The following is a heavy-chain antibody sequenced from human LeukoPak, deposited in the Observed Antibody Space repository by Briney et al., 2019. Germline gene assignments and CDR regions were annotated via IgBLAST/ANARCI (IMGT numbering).Heavy chain of an antibody. V-gene: IGHV3-21*01. Sequence: GGSLRLSCGASGFTFSSYSMNWVRQAPGKGLEWVSSISGSSTYIHYADSVKGRFTISRDNAKNSLYLQMNSLRAEDTAVYYCARGLSWYGAYDAFDIWGQGTMVTVSS. CDR1: GFTFSSYS. CDR3: ARGLSWYGAYDAFDI. CDR2: ISGSSTYI. J-gene: IGHJ3*02. D-gene: IGHD6-13*01.